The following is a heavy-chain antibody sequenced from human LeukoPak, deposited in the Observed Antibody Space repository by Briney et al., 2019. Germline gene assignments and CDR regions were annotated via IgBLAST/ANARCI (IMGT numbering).Heavy chain of an antibody. CDR2: INHSGST. J-gene: IGHJ4*02. CDR3: ARGIGILTYYYDSSGYFD. V-gene: IGHV4-34*01. D-gene: IGHD3-22*01. Sequence: PSETLSLTCAVYGGSFNGYYWSWIRQPPGKGLEWIGEINHSGSTNYNPSLKSRVTISVDTSKNQFSLKLSSVTAADTAVYYCARGIGILTYYYDSSGYFDWGQGTLVTVSS. CDR1: GGSFNGYY.